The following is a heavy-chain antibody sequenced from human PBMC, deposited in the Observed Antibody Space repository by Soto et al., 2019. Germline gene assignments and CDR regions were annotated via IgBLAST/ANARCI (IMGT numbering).Heavy chain of an antibody. V-gene: IGHV3-74*01. D-gene: IGHD1-7*01. Sequence: EVQLVESGGGLVQPGGSLRLSCAASGFTFSSYWMHWVRQAPGKGLVWVSRINSDGSSTSYADSVKGRFTFSRDNTKNTLFLQIYSLSAEDTAVYYCAIAANYTDYYFAYCGLGTLLTVSS. J-gene: IGHJ4*01. CDR2: INSDGSST. CDR3: AIAANYTDYYFAY. CDR1: GFTFSSYW.